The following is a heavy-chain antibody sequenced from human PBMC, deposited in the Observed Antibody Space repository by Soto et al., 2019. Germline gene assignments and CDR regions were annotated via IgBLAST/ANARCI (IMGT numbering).Heavy chain of an antibody. CDR2: INAGNGNT. CDR3: ARDYCSGGSCYYYYYMDV. Sequence: GASVKVSCKASGYTFTSYAMHWVRQAPGQRLEWMGWINAGNGNTKYSQKFQGRVTITRDTSASTAYMELSSLRSEDTAVYYCARDYCSGGSCYYYYYMDVWGKGTTVTVSS. J-gene: IGHJ6*03. V-gene: IGHV1-3*01. CDR1: GYTFTSYA. D-gene: IGHD2-15*01.